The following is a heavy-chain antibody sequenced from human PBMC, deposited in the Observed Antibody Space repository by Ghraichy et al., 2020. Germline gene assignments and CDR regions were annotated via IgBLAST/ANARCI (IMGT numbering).Heavy chain of an antibody. CDR3: ARGPNHIYYPDPYYYSMDV. Sequence: ASVKVSCKASGYTFTTHDVTWVRQATGQGLEWMGWMNPNTGQTGYAEKFQGRVTMTRDTSTSTAYMELSSLTSDDTAVYFCARGPNHIYYPDPYYYSMDVWAGGTSVTVSS. CDR2: MNPNTGQT. J-gene: IGHJ6*03. V-gene: IGHV1-8*01. D-gene: IGHD3-22*01. CDR1: GYTFTTHD.